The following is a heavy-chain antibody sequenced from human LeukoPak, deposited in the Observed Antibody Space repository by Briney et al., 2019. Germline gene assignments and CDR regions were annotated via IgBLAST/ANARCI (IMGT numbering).Heavy chain of an antibody. D-gene: IGHD3-22*01. J-gene: IGHJ4*02. CDR3: ATGVYSSGYSAPFDY. Sequence: SVKVSCKASGGTFSSYTISWVRQAPGQGLEWMGRIIPILGIANYAQKFQGRVTITADKSASTAYMELSSLRSEDTAVYYCATGVYSSGYSAPFDYWGQGTLVTVSS. CDR2: IIPILGIA. CDR1: GGTFSSYT. V-gene: IGHV1-69*02.